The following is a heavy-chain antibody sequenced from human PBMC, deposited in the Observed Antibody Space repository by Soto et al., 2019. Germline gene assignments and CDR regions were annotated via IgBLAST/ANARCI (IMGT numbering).Heavy chain of an antibody. D-gene: IGHD2-15*01. V-gene: IGHV5-51*01. J-gene: IGHJ5*02. Sequence: GESLKISCKGSGYSFTSYWIGWVRQMPGKGLEWMGTIYPGDSDTRYSPSFQGQVTISADKSISTAYLQWSSLKASDTAMYYCALTLRYCSGGSCYSSLFDPWGQGTLVTVSS. CDR1: GYSFTSYW. CDR3: ALTLRYCSGGSCYSSLFDP. CDR2: IYPGDSDT.